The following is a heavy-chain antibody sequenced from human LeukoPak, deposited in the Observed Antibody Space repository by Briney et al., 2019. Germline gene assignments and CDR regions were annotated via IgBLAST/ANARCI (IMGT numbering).Heavy chain of an antibody. J-gene: IGHJ4*02. Sequence: GGSLRLSCAASGFTFSKAWMSWVRQAAGKGLEWLGRIKSNADDGTTDYAAPMKGRISISRDDSQNTLYLQLNSLKTEDTAVYCCSTYRWQYDSSGDDYWGQGTLVTVSS. D-gene: IGHD3-22*01. V-gene: IGHV3-15*01. CDR3: STYRWQYDSSGDDY. CDR2: IKSNADDGTT. CDR1: GFTFSKAW.